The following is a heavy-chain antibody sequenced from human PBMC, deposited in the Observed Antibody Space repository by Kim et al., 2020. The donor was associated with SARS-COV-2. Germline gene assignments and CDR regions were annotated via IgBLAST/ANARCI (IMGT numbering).Heavy chain of an antibody. V-gene: IGHV4-4*02. CDR3: SSSYRYIHDY. J-gene: IGHJ4*02. Sequence: STNSNPSLKSRVTISVDKSKNPFSLKLSSVTAADTAVYYCSSSYRYIHDYWGQGTLVTVSS. D-gene: IGHD1-20*01. CDR2: ST.